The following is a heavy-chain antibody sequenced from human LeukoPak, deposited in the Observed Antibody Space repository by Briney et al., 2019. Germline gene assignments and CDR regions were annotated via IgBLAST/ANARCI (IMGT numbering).Heavy chain of an antibody. CDR1: GFTFSSFG. J-gene: IGHJ4*02. CDR3: AKDSVAVTGTGNIDY. Sequence: GGSLRLSCAASGFTFSSFGMHWVRQAPGKGLEWVSLISWDGGSSYYADSVKGRFTISRDNSKNSLYLQMNSLRAEDTALYYCAKDSVAVTGTGNIDYWGQGTLVTASS. CDR2: ISWDGGSS. V-gene: IGHV3-43D*03. D-gene: IGHD6-19*01.